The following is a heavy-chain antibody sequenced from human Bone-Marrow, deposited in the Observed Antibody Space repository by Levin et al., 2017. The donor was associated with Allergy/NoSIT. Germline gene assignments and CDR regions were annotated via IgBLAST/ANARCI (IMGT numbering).Heavy chain of an antibody. J-gene: IGHJ3*01. CDR1: GNTFNSYD. CDR2: MNPKTGRL. V-gene: IGHV1-8*01. Sequence: ASVKVSCRPAGNTFNSYDINWVRQATGQGLEWLGWMNPKTGRLGYAQKFQGRVTMTRNMSITTAYMELSSLTSDDTAVYYCANKKGAAGSSPFDVWGLGTTVTVSS. D-gene: IGHD6-13*01. CDR3: ANKKGAAGSSPFDV.